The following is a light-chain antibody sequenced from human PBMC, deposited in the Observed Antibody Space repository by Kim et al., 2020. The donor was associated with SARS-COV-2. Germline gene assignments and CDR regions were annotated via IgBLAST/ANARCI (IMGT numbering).Light chain of an antibody. CDR1: QRVSPH. J-gene: IGKJ2*01. CDR2: GAF. CDR3: QQYDTSPYN. V-gene: IGKV3-20*01. Sequence: SLSPGEDASLSCGAGQRVSPHLAGYQHKPGQSPRLLIYGAFNRAPGIPDRFSGSGSETDFTLTISRLQPEDFAVYYCQQYDTSPYNFGQGTNLEIK.